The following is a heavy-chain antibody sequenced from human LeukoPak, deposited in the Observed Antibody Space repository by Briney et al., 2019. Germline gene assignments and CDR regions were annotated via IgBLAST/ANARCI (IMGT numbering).Heavy chain of an antibody. CDR2: ISSSSSYI. D-gene: IGHD2-2*01. CDR1: GFTFSTYA. Sequence: GGSLRLSCASSGFTFSTYAMTWVRQGPGKGLEWVSSISSSSSYIYYADSVKGRFTISRDNSKNTMYLQMNSLNAEDTAAYYCAKDEVVPGYYYTDVWGKGTTVTISS. J-gene: IGHJ6*03. CDR3: AKDEVVPGYYYTDV. V-gene: IGHV3-21*01.